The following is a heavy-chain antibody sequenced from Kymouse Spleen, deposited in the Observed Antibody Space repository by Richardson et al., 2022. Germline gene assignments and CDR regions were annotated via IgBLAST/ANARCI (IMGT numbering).Heavy chain of an antibody. CDR3: AKDQGYSGYDYGWFDP. J-gene: IGHJ5*02. CDR1: GFTFSSYG. V-gene: IGHV3-30*18. Sequence: QVQLVESGGGVVQPGRSLRLSCAASGFTFSSYGMHWVRQAPGKGLEWVAVISYDGSNKYYADSVKGRFTISRDNSKNTLYLQMNSLRAEDTAVYYCAKDQGYSGYDYGWFDPWGQGTLVTVSS. CDR2: ISYDGSNK. D-gene: IGHD5-12*01.